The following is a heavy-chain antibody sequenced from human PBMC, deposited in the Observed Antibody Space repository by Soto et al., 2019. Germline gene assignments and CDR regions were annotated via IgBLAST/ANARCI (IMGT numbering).Heavy chain of an antibody. V-gene: IGHV3-23*01. D-gene: IGHD3-10*01. J-gene: IGHJ3*02. CDR2: ISDGGDLT. CDR3: ARRVIGSSRAFDI. Sequence: VGSLRLSCAASGFAFSSHPMSWVRQAPEKGLEWVAGISDGGDLTYNADSVRGRFTISRDNSRNTLYLQMNSLRAEDTAVYYCARRVIGSSRAFDIWGQGTMVTVSS. CDR1: GFAFSSHP.